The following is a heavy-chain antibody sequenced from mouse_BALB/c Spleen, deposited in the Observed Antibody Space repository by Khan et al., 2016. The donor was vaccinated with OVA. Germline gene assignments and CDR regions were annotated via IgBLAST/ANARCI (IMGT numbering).Heavy chain of an antibody. D-gene: IGHD2-3*01. CDR2: ISSGSNTI. CDR3: ARRKIFDGYYGGAMDY. J-gene: IGHJ4*01. Sequence: EVQLVESGGGLVQPGGSRKLSCAASGFTFSNFGMHWVRQAPEKGLEWVAYISSGSNTINYADTVKGRFTISRANSKKTLFLQMTSLRSEDTAMYYCARRKIFDGYYGGAMDYWGQGTSVTVSS. CDR1: GFTFSNFG. V-gene: IGHV5-17*02.